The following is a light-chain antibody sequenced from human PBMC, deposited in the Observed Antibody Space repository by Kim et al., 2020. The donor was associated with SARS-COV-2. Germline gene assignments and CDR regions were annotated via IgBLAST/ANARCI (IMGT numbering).Light chain of an antibody. CDR2: GVS. CDR3: QQYDNWCT. Sequence: FESPGERATLCCRARQSVYSYLAWYQQKAGQAPRVIIDGVSTRATGTPARFSGSGSGTEFTLTISSLQSEDCAVYYCQQYDNWCTFGQGTKVEIK. J-gene: IGKJ1*01. CDR1: QSVYSY. V-gene: IGKV3-15*01.